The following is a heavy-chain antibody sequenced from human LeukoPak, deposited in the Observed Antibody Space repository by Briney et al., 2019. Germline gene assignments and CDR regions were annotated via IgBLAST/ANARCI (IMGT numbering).Heavy chain of an antibody. CDR3: AKGRAGGGNGGDC. Sequence: PGGSLRLSCAASGFTFSSCAMTWVRQAPGKGLEWVSAISGGGGGTTYYADSVKGRFTISGKNSKNTVYLQMHSLRAEDTAIYYCAKGRAGGGNGGDCWGQGTLVTVSS. D-gene: IGHD1-1*01. CDR2: ISGGGGGTT. J-gene: IGHJ4*02. CDR1: GFTFSSCA. V-gene: IGHV3-23*01.